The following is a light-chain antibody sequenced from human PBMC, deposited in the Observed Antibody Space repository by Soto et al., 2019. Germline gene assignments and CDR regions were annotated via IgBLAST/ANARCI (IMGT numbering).Light chain of an antibody. Sequence: EIVMTQSPATLSVSPGERATLSCRASQSVSTKVAWYQQKPGQAPRLLIYATSTRATGAPARFSGSGSGTEFTLTISNLQSDDFAVYYCQQYSNWPPITFGQGTRLEIK. V-gene: IGKV3-15*01. CDR3: QQYSNWPPIT. CDR2: ATS. CDR1: QSVSTK. J-gene: IGKJ5*01.